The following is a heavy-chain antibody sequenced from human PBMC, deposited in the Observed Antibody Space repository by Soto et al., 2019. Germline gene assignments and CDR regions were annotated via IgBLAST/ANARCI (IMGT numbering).Heavy chain of an antibody. J-gene: IGHJ5*02. D-gene: IGHD3-3*01. CDR2: IYSGGST. Sequence: GGSLRLSCAASGFTVSSNYMSWVRQAPGKGLEWVSVIYSGGSTYYADSVKGRFTISRDNSKNTLYLQMNSLRAEDTAVYYCARDLGFWSGYSWFDPWGQGTLVTVSS. CDR1: GFTVSSNY. CDR3: ARDLGFWSGYSWFDP. V-gene: IGHV3-53*01.